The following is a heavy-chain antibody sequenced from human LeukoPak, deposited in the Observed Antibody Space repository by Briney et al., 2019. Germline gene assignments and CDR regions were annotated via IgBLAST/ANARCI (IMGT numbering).Heavy chain of an antibody. CDR3: ARNNGDYGLVWFDP. J-gene: IGHJ5*02. D-gene: IGHD4-17*01. V-gene: IGHV4-59*01. CDR1: GGSINSYY. Sequence: SETLSLTCTVSGGSINSYYWSWIRQPPGKGLEWIGYIYSSGSTKYNPSLKSRVTISVDTSKNQFSLKVNSVTAADTAVYYCARNNGDYGLVWFDPWGQGTLVTVSS. CDR2: IYSSGST.